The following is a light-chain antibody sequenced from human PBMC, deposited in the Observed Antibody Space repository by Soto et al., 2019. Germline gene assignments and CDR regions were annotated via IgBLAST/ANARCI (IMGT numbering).Light chain of an antibody. CDR3: QQHNSYSRT. J-gene: IGKJ1*01. CDR2: DAS. CDR1: QSISSW. Sequence: DIQMTQSPSTLSASVGDRVTITCRASQSISSWLAWYQQKPGKAPKLLIYDASSLESGVPSRFSGSGSGTEFTLTISSLQPDVFATYYCQQHNSYSRTFGPGPKVDIK. V-gene: IGKV1-5*01.